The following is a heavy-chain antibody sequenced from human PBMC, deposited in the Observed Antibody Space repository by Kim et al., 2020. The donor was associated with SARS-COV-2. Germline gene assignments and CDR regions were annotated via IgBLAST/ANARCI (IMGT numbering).Heavy chain of an antibody. CDR1: GGSISSGGYY. J-gene: IGHJ4*02. CDR3: ARDPGDTAMVNYFDY. CDR2: IYYSGST. D-gene: IGHD5-18*01. V-gene: IGHV4-31*03. Sequence: SETLSLTCTVSGGSISSGGYYWSWIRQHPGKGLEWIGYIYYSGSTYYNPSLKSRVTISVDTSKNQFSLKLSSVTAADTAVYYCARDPGDTAMVNYFDYWGQGTLVTVSS.